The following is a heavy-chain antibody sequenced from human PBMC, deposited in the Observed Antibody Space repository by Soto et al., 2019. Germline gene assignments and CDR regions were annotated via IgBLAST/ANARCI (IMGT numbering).Heavy chain of an antibody. D-gene: IGHD2-8*01. J-gene: IGHJ6*01. CDR2: TYYRSKWYN. Sequence: SQTLSLTCASSGGSVSSNRGAWNWIRQTPARGLEWLERTYYRSKWYNDYAVSVKSRITINPDTSKNQCSLQLNSVTPEDTAVYYCARGRREGYCIICVCSKGRYLDYYYAMGVWGQGNTGTGPS. V-gene: IGHV6-1*01. CDR1: GGSVSSNRGA. CDR3: ARGRREGYCIICVCSKGRYLDYYYAMGV.